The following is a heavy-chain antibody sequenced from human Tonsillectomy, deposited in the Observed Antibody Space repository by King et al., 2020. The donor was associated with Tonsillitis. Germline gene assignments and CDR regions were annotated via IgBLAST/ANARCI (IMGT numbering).Heavy chain of an antibody. CDR2: IYSGGST. D-gene: IGHD3-10*01. V-gene: IGHV3-66*01. CDR1: GFTVSSIY. J-gene: IGHJ4*02. CDR3: ARELWFGDYYFDY. Sequence: VQLVESGGGLVQPGGSLRLSCAASGFTVSSIYMSWVRQAPGKGLEWVSVIYSGGSTYYADSVKGRFTISRDNSKNTLYLQMNSLRAEDTAVYYCARELWFGDYYFDYWGQGTLVTVSS.